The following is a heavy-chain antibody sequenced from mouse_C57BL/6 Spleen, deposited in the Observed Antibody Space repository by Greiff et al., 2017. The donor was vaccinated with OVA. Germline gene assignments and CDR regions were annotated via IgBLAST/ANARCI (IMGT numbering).Heavy chain of an antibody. J-gene: IGHJ1*03. CDR2: IWSGGST. CDR1: GFSLTSYG. Sequence: QVQLQQSGPGLVQPSQSLSITCTVSGFSLTSYGVHWVRQSPGKGLEWLGVIWSGGSTDYNAAFISRLSISKDNSKSQVFFKMNSLQADDTAIYYCARNFIYYYGRSYDGGYFDVWGTGTTVTVSS. V-gene: IGHV2-2*01. D-gene: IGHD1-1*01. CDR3: ARNFIYYYGRSYDGGYFDV.